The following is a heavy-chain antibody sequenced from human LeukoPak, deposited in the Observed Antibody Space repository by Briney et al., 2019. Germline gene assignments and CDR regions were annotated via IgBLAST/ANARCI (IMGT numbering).Heavy chain of an antibody. V-gene: IGHV3-48*01. CDR3: AKDRIAAPGTVDY. CDR2: ISSSSSTT. J-gene: IGHJ4*02. CDR1: GFTFSSYS. D-gene: IGHD6-13*01. Sequence: GGSLRLSCAASGFTFSSYSMNWVRQAPGKGLEWVSYISSSSSTTYYADSVKGRFTISRDNSKNTLYLQLNSLRAEDTAVYYCAKDRIAAPGTVDYWGQGTLVTVSS.